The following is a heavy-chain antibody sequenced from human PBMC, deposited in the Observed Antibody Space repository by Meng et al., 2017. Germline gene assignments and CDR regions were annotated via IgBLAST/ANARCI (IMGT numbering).Heavy chain of an antibody. V-gene: IGHV1-69*06. Sequence: SVKVSCKASGGTFSSYAISWVRQAPGQGLEWMGGIIPIFGTANYAQKFQGRVTITADKSTSTAYMELSSLRAEDTAVYYCAKVLSAVTTISSYYYGMDVWGQGTTVTVSS. D-gene: IGHD4-17*01. J-gene: IGHJ6*02. CDR1: GGTFSSYA. CDR3: AKVLSAVTTISSYYYGMDV. CDR2: IIPIFGTA.